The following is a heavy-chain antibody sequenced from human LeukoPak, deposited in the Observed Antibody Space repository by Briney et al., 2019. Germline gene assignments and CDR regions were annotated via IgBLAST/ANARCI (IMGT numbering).Heavy chain of an antibody. J-gene: IGHJ4*02. D-gene: IGHD6-13*01. CDR3: TRVLGGSSSPLTIDY. CDR1: GFTFGDYA. CDR2: IRSKAYGGTT. Sequence: GGSLRLSCTASGFTFGDYAMSWVRQAPGKGLEWVGFIRSKAYGGTTEYAASVKGRFTISRDDSKSIAYLQMNSLKTEDTAVYYCTRVLGGSSSPLTIDYWGQGTLVTVSS. V-gene: IGHV3-49*04.